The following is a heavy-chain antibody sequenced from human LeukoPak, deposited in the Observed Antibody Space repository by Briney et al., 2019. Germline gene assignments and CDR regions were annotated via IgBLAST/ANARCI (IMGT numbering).Heavy chain of an antibody. CDR1: GGSFSGYY. V-gene: IGHV4-34*01. D-gene: IGHD3-10*01. CDR2: INHSGST. CDR3: ATFDYYGSGSRDY. J-gene: IGHJ4*02. Sequence: PSETLSLTCAVYGGSFSGYYWSWIRQPPGKGLEWIGEINHSGSTNYNPSLKSRVTMSVDTSKDQFSLKLSSVTAADTAVYYCATFDYYGSGSRDYWGQGTLVTVSS.